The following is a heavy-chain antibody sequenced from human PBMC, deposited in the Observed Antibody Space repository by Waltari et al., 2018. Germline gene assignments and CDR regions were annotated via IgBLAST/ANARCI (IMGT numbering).Heavy chain of an antibody. D-gene: IGHD3-22*01. CDR1: GDSISXTSYY. CDR2: ISYSGTX. CDR3: ARPIRGXYSNFDF. V-gene: IGHV4-39*01. Sequence: QLQLXESGPGLVRPSETLSLTXTVSGDSISXTSYYWGWIRPPPGRGLEWIGSISYSGTXSYNPSLKXGGTXSKXTSXTXFXLKLRSVTXXDTAXYYCARPIRGXYSNFDFXGQGTLVTVXS. J-gene: IGHJ4*02.